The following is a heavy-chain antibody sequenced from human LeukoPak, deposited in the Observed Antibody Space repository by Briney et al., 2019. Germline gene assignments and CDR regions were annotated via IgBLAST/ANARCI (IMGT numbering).Heavy chain of an antibody. CDR2: IIPILGIT. Sequence: SVKVSCKASGGTFDGSGISWVRQAPGQGLEWMGRIIPILGITNNAQKFQGRVAITADKSTSTAYMELSSLKSEDTAVYYCARDGAGGWLHPGANWYFDLWGRGTLITVSP. V-gene: IGHV1-69*04. CDR1: GGTFDGSG. J-gene: IGHJ2*01. CDR3: ARDGAGGWLHPGANWYFDL. D-gene: IGHD5-24*01.